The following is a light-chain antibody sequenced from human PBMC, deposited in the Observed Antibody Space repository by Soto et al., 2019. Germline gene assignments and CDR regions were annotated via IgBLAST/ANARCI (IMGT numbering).Light chain of an antibody. CDR2: DAS. J-gene: IGKJ4*01. V-gene: IGKV3-11*01. Sequence: EIVLTQSPATLPLSPGERATLSCRASQSVMTYLAWHQQRPGQAPRLLIYDASNRVAGIPARFSGSGSGTEFTLTISSLEPEDFAIYYFLPRNNWPLTFGGGTKVDIK. CDR1: QSVMTY. CDR3: LPRNNWPLT.